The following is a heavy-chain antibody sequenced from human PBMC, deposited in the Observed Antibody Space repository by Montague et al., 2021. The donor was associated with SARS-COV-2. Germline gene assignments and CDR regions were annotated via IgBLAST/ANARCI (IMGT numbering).Heavy chain of an antibody. D-gene: IGHD1-26*01. J-gene: IGHJ6*02. Sequence: SETLSLTCTVSGHSISSGYYWGWIRQPPGKGLEWIGSIYHSGSTYYNPSLKSRVTISVDTSKNQFSLKLSSVTAAGTAAYYSWGGVGAPYYYYGMDVWGQGTTVTVSS. CDR2: IYHSGST. V-gene: IGHV4-38-2*02. CDR3: WGGVGAPYYYYGMDV. CDR1: GHSISSGYY.